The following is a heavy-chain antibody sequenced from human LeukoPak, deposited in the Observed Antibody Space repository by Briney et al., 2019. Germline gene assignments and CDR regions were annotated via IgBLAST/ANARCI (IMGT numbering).Heavy chain of an antibody. J-gene: IGHJ6*02. CDR1: RLTFSDYY. D-gene: IGHD6-6*01. Sequence: GGSLRLSRAASRLTFSDYYMSGIRPAPGKGLEWVSYISSSSSYTNSADSVKGRFTISRDNANYSLYLQMNSQRAEDTAVYYCARCSYSSSGGYYGMDDWGQGTTVTVSS. CDR2: ISSSSSYT. V-gene: IGHV3-11*06. CDR3: ARCSYSSSGGYYGMDD.